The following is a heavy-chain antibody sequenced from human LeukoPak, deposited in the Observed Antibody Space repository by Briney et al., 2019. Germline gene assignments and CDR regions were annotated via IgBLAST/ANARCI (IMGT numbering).Heavy chain of an antibody. D-gene: IGHD3-3*01. CDR3: ARSRGFTFGWDHDAFDI. J-gene: IGHJ3*02. V-gene: IGHV3-21*01. CDR2: ISSGSTYI. Sequence: GGSPRLSCAVSGFSFRTFTMNWVRQAPGKGLEWVSSISSGSTYIYYADSLKGRFTVSRDNTKNSMYLQMSSLRVEDTATYYCARSRGFTFGWDHDAFDIWGQGTVVTVSS. CDR1: GFSFRTFT.